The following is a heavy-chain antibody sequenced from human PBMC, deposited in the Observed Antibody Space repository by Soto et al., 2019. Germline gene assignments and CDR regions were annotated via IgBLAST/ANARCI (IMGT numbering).Heavy chain of an antibody. CDR1: GGSVSSPDFY. CDR2: IYHTGAT. J-gene: IGHJ6*02. V-gene: IGHV4-30-4*01. D-gene: IGHD3-10*01. Sequence: SETLSLTCTVSGGSVSSPDFYWNWIRQTPGKGLEWLGYIYHTGATAYNSSLKSRLSISVDTSNNHFSLKMKSLTAADTAVYFCARRRSGIFTGMDVWGQGTAVTVSS. CDR3: ARRRSGIFTGMDV.